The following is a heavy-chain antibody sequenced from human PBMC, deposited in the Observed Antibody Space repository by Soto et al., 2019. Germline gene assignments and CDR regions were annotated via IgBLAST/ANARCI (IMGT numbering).Heavy chain of an antibody. CDR2: TSKDGINT. Sequence: VQLVESGGGLVKPGESLRLSCAASGFTFSSYNMNWVRLAPGKGLEWVAVTSKDGINTYYADSVKGRFTISRDNSKSTIYLQMNSLRTEDTALYYCARGNMDVWGQGTTVTVSS. CDR1: GFTFSSYN. J-gene: IGHJ6*02. D-gene: IGHD1-1*01. CDR3: ARGNMDV. V-gene: IGHV3-30-3*01.